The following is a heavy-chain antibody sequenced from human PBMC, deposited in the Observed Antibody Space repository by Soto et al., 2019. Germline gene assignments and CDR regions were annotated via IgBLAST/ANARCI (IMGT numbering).Heavy chain of an antibody. CDR1: GYSFTSYW. CDR3: ASTTVVDDYYYYYYGLDV. CDR2: IYPGDSDT. Sequence: GESLKISCKGSGYSFTSYWIGWVRQMPGKGLEWMGIIYPGDSDTRYSPSFQGQVTISADKSISTAYLQWSSLKASDTAMYYCASTTVVDDYYYYYYGLDVWGQGTTVTVSS. D-gene: IGHD4-17*01. V-gene: IGHV5-51*01. J-gene: IGHJ6*02.